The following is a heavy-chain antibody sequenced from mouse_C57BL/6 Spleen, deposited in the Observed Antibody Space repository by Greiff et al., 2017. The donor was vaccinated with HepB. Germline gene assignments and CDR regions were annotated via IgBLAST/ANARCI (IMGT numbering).Heavy chain of an antibody. V-gene: IGHV1-55*01. Sequence: VQLQQPGAELVKPGASVKMSCKASGYTFTSYWITWVKQRPGQGLEWIGDIYPGSGSTNYNEKFKSKATLTVDTSSSTAYMQLSSLTSEDSAVYYCARYDYDILYAMDYWGQGTSVTVSS. J-gene: IGHJ4*01. CDR3: ARYDYDILYAMDY. CDR1: GYTFTSYW. D-gene: IGHD2-4*01. CDR2: IYPGSGST.